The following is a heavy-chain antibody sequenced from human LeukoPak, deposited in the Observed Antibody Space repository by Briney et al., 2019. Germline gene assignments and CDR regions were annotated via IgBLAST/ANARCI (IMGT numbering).Heavy chain of an antibody. CDR2: ISSSSTYI. Sequence: PGGSLRLSCAASGLTFSSYSMNWVRQAPGKGLECVSYISSSSTYIYYADSLKGRFTISRDNAKNSLYLQMNSLRAEDTAVYYCARDVEAIAAAGGGVDCWGPGTLVTVSS. D-gene: IGHD6-13*01. CDR1: GLTFSSYS. J-gene: IGHJ4*02. V-gene: IGHV3-21*01. CDR3: ARDVEAIAAAGGGVDC.